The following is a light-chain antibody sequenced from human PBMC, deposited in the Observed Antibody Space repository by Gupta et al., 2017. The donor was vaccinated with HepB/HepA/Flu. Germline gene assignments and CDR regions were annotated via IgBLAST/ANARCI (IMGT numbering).Light chain of an antibody. CDR1: QSVSSSY. V-gene: IGKV3-20*01. CDR3: QQYGSSPWT. CDR2: GAS. J-gene: IGKJ1*01. Sequence: DIVLTQSPDTLPLSPGERATLSCRASQSVSSSYLAWYRQKPGQAPRLLIFGASSRATGIPDRFSGSGSGTDFTLTISRLEPEDFAVYYCQQYGSSPWTFGLGSKVEIK.